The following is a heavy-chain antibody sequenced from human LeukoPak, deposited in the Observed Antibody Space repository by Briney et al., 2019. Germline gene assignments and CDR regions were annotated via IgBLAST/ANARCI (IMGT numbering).Heavy chain of an antibody. CDR1: GGSVSTSY. D-gene: IGHD3-10*01. V-gene: IGHV4-59*02. CDR2: ISYRGGT. CDR3: ARAVVVARGLMAYFDY. Sequence: SETLSLTCSVSGGSVSTSYWSWIRQPPGKGLEWIGYISYRGGTNYNPSLKSRVTISVDTSNNHFSLKLSSVTAADTAVYYCARAVVVARGLMAYFDYWGQGTLVTVSS. J-gene: IGHJ4*02.